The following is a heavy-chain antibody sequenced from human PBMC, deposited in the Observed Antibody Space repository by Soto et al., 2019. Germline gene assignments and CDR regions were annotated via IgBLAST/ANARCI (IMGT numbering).Heavy chain of an antibody. CDR3: ARIYTKSYCDS. J-gene: IGHJ5*01. D-gene: IGHD1-26*01. V-gene: IGHV4-4*02. CDR1: GGSIRSNNR. Sequence: QVQLQESGPGLVKPSGTLSLTCAVSGGSIRSNNRWSWVRQPPEKGLEWIGEIFHSGITNSNPSLKPLITILKADTKHQYCMNVTSMPAADTAMYYCARIYTKSYCDSWSQETL. CDR2: IFHSGIT.